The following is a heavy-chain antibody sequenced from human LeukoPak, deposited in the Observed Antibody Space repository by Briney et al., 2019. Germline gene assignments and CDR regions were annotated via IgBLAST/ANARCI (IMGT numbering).Heavy chain of an antibody. J-gene: IGHJ4*02. D-gene: IGHD3-22*01. V-gene: IGHV3-11*04. CDR2: ISSSGSSI. CDR3: ARDRGYNFDY. CDR1: GLTFSDYY. Sequence: PGGSLRLSCAASGLTFSDYYMSWIRQTPGKGLEWVSYISSSGSSIYYANSVKGRFTISRDNAKNSLYLQMNSLRAEDTAVYYCARDRGYNFDYWGQGTLVTVSS.